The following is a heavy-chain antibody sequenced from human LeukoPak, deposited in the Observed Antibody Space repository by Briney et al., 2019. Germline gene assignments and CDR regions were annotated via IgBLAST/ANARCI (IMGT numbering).Heavy chain of an antibody. Sequence: GGSLRLSCAASGFTFSNYWMHWVRQAPGKGLVWVSRIKSDGSSTNYADSVKGRFTISRDNAKNTLYLQMNSLRAEDTAVYYCARESSGFDPWGQGTLVTVSS. CDR1: GFTFSNYW. CDR2: IKSDGSST. CDR3: ARESSGFDP. J-gene: IGHJ5*02. V-gene: IGHV3-74*01.